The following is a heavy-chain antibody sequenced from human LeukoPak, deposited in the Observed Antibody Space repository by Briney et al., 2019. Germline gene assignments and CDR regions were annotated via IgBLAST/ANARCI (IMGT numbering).Heavy chain of an antibody. V-gene: IGHV3-9*01. D-gene: IGHD3-10*01. CDR3: AKDNLGSYYYGMDV. CDR2: ISWNSGSK. Sequence: GGSLRLSCAASGFTFSSYSMNWVRQAPGKGLEWVSGISWNSGSKAYADSVKGRFTISRDNAKNSLYLQMNSLKAEDTALYYCAKDNLGSYYYGMDVWGQGTTVTVSS. J-gene: IGHJ6*02. CDR1: GFTFSSYS.